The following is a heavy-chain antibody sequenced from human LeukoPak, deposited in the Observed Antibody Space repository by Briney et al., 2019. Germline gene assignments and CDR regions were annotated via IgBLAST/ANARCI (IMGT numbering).Heavy chain of an antibody. CDR1: GGSFSGYY. V-gene: IGHV4-34*01. CDR2: INHSGST. Sequence: PSETLSLTCAVYGGSFSGYYWSWIRQPPGKGLEWIGEINHSGSTNYNPSLKSRVTISVDTSKNQFSLKPSSVTAADTAVYYCAWSGYSYVFDYWGQGTLVTVSS. J-gene: IGHJ4*02. CDR3: AWSGYSYVFDY. D-gene: IGHD5-18*01.